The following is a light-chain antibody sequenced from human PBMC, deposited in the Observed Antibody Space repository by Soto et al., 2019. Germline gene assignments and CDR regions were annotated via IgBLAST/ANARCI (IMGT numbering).Light chain of an antibody. Sequence: QSALAQPPSASGSPGQSVTISCTGTSSDVGDNYVSWYQQHLGKAPKLIIYEVTLRPSGVPDRFSGSKSGNTASLPVSGLQADEEADYYCSAYAGSNTFVFGTGTKLTVL. V-gene: IGLV2-8*01. CDR3: SAYAGSNTFV. CDR1: SSDVGDNY. J-gene: IGLJ1*01. CDR2: EVT.